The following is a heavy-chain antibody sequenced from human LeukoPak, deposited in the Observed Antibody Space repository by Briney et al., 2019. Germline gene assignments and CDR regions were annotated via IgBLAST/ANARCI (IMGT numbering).Heavy chain of an antibody. V-gene: IGHV4-38-2*02. CDR3: ARDKWFGEQYYYGMDV. Sequence: SETLSLTCAVSCYSISSGYYWGWIRQPPGKGLEWIGSIYHSGSTYYNPSLKSRVTISVDTSKNQFSLKLSSVTAEDTAVYYCARDKWFGEQYYYGMDVWGKGTTVTVSS. CDR1: CYSISSGYY. J-gene: IGHJ6*04. D-gene: IGHD3-10*01. CDR2: IYHSGST.